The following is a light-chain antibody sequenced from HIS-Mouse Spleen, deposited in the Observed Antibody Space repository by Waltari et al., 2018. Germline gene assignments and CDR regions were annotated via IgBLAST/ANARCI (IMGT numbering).Light chain of an antibody. CDR1: SSNRGSKQ. CDR3: AAWDDSLSGPV. Sequence: QSVLTQSPSSSGTPGPRVTISCSGRSSNRGSKQVSWYQQLPEPAPKLLIYRNNQRPSGVPDRFSGSKSGTSASLAISGLRSEDEADYYCAAWDDSLSGPVFGGGTKLTVL. J-gene: IGLJ3*02. V-gene: IGLV1-47*01. CDR2: RNN.